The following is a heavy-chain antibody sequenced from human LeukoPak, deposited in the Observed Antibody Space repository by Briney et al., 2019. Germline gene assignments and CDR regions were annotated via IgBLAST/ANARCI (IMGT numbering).Heavy chain of an antibody. V-gene: IGHV1-69*13. CDR1: GGTFSSYA. D-gene: IGHD2-21*02. Sequence: GASVKVSCKASGGTFSSYAISWVRQAPGQGLEWMGGIIPIFGTANYAQKFQGRVTITADESTSTAYMELSSLRSEDTAVYYCARSYCGGDCENLYYYYYYMDVWGKGTTVTISS. J-gene: IGHJ6*03. CDR2: IIPIFGTA. CDR3: ARSYCGGDCENLYYYYYYMDV.